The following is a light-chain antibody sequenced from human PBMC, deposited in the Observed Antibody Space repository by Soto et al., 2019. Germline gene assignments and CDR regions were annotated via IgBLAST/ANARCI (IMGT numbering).Light chain of an antibody. CDR2: AAS. CDR1: QSVSSY. Sequence: EIVLTQSPVTLSLSPGERATLSCGASQSVSSYLAWYQQKPGQAPRLLIYAASNRATGIPARFSGRGSGTDFTLTISSLEPEDFAVYYCQQRSNWPWTFGQGTKVEFK. V-gene: IGKV3-11*01. CDR3: QQRSNWPWT. J-gene: IGKJ1*01.